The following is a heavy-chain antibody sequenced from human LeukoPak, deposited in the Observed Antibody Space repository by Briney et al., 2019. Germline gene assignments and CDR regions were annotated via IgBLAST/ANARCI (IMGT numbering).Heavy chain of an antibody. J-gene: IGHJ6*03. CDR3: ARQSSSWYSEPYYYYMDV. V-gene: IGHV5-51*01. CDR1: GYSFTSYW. D-gene: IGHD6-13*01. Sequence: GESLKISCKGSGYSFTSYWIGWVRQMPGKGLEWMGIIYPGDSDTRYSPSFQGQVTISADKSIGTAYLQWSSLKASDTAMYYCARQSSSWYSEPYYYYMDVWGKGTTVTISS. CDR2: IYPGDSDT.